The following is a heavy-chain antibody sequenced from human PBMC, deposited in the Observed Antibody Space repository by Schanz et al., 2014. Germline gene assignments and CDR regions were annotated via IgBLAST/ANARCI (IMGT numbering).Heavy chain of an antibody. CDR3: ARYRRFFDRDDLYYFDS. Sequence: QVQLVQSGAEVKKPGASVKVSCKASGYTFTSYGISWVRQAPGQGLEWMGWISAYNGNTKYPQKLQGRVTMTADTSTNTAYMALTDLRSDDTAVYYCARYRRFFDRDDLYYFDSWGQGTLVTVSS. CDR2: ISAYNGNT. V-gene: IGHV1-18*01. CDR1: GYTFTSYG. D-gene: IGHD3-3*01. J-gene: IGHJ4*02.